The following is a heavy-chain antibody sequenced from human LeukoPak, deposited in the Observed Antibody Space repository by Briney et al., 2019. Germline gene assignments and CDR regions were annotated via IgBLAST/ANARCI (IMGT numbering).Heavy chain of an antibody. V-gene: IGHV3-66*02. CDR2: IYSGGST. Sequence: GGSLRLSCVASGFTFSSYAMSWVRQAPGKGLEWVSVIYSGGSTYYADSVKGRFTISRDNSKNTLYLQMNSLRAEDTAVYYCARAVYDFWSGYRYWGQGTLVTVSS. J-gene: IGHJ4*02. D-gene: IGHD3-3*01. CDR1: GFTFSSYA. CDR3: ARAVYDFWSGYRY.